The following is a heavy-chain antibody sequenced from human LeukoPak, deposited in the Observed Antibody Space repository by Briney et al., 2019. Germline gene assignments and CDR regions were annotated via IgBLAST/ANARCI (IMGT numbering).Heavy chain of an antibody. Sequence: PSETLSLTCTVSGGSISSSSYYWGWILQPPGKGLEWIGSIYYSGSTYYNPSLKSRVTISVDTSKNQFSLKLSSVTAADTAVYYCARLNFRFYFDYWGQGTLVTVSS. V-gene: IGHV4-39*01. D-gene: IGHD1-20*01. CDR1: GGSISSSSYY. CDR3: ARLNFRFYFDY. CDR2: IYYSGST. J-gene: IGHJ4*02.